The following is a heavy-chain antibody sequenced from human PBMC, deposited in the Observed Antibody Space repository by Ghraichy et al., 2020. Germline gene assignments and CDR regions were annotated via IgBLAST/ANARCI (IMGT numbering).Heavy chain of an antibody. D-gene: IGHD6-19*01. J-gene: IGHJ4*02. CDR1: GFTFSSYG. Sequence: GGSLRLSCAASGFTFSSYGMHWVRQAPGKGLEWVAVISYDGSNKYYADSVKGRFTISRDNSKNTLYLQMNSLRAEDTAVYYCAKFPGYSSGWYGYWGQGTLVTVSS. CDR2: ISYDGSNK. CDR3: AKFPGYSSGWYGY. V-gene: IGHV3-30*18.